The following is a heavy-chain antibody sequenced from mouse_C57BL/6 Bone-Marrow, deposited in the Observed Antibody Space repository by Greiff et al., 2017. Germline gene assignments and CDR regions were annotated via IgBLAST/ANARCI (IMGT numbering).Heavy chain of an antibody. CDR3: TRIRNYAMDY. CDR2: IDPENGDT. J-gene: IGHJ4*01. Sequence: VQLQQSGAELVRPRASVKLSCTASGFNIKDDYMHWVKQRPEQGLEWIGWIDPENGDTEYASKFQGKATITADTSSNTAYLQLSSLTSEDTAVYYCTRIRNYAMDYWGQGTSVTVSS. CDR1: GFNIKDDY. V-gene: IGHV14-4*01.